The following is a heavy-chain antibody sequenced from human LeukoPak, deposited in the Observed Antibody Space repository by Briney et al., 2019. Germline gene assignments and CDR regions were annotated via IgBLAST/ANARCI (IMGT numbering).Heavy chain of an antibody. CDR2: LTDSGDAT. CDR1: GFTFSHYA. CDR3: ARGYSHNSGGWLDP. D-gene: IGHD5-12*01. V-gene: IGHV3-23*01. J-gene: IGHJ5*02. Sequence: PTGGSPRLSCAVSGFTFSHYAMSWVRQAPGTGLEWVGSLTDSGDATYYADSVKGRLTISRDNSNSTLYLHISGLRDEDTAVYYCARGYSHNSGGWLDPWGQGTLVTVSS.